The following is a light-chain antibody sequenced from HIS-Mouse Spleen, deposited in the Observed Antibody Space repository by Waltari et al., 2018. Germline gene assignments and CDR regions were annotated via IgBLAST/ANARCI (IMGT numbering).Light chain of an antibody. J-gene: IGLJ3*02. V-gene: IGLV2-23*01. CDR1: SADVGSYNL. Sequence: QSALTQPASVSGSPGQSLTISCTGTSADVGSYNLVSWYQQHPGKAPQLMLYEGSKRPSGVSNRFYGSKSGNTASLTISGLQAEDEADYYCCSYAGSSTWVFGGGTKLTVL. CDR2: EGS. CDR3: CSYAGSSTWV.